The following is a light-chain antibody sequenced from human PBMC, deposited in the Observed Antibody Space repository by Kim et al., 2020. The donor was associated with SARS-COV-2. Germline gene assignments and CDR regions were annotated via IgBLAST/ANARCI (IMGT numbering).Light chain of an antibody. V-gene: IGLV3-19*01. CDR3: NSRDSSGNHLV. J-gene: IGLJ2*01. CDR2: GKN. Sequence: SSELTQDPAVSVALGQTVRITCQGDSLRSYYASWYQQKPGQAPVLVIYGKNNRLSGIPDRFSGSSSGNTASLTITGAQAEDEADYYCNSRDSSGNHLVFG. CDR1: SLRSYY.